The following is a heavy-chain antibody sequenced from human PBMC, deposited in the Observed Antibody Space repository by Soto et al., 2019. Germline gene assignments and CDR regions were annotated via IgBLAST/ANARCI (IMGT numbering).Heavy chain of an antibody. V-gene: IGHV1-69*06. CDR3: TRSLITSVAVIANYGMDL. CDR2: IIPIFGTP. CDR1: GGTFISYA. J-gene: IGHJ6*02. D-gene: IGHD4-4*01. Sequence: QVQLVQSGAEVKKPGSSVKVSCTASGGTFISYAFSWVRQAPGQGLECMGGIIPIFGTPNYAQKIQGRVTITADKTTNTVYKDVSSLSAKDAAAYDCTRSLITSVAVIANYGMDLWSHGTTVTVTS.